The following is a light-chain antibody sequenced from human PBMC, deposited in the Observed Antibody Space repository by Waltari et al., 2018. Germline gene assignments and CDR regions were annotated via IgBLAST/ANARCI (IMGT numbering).Light chain of an antibody. CDR3: QAWDSTTGV. Sequence: SFELTQTPSVSVSPGQPASITCSGDHLGQKHACWYQQKAGQSPVLVIYQDTKRPSGIPERFSGSNSGNTATLTIRGTQALDEADYYCQAWDSTTGVFGTGTKVTVL. CDR2: QDT. J-gene: IGLJ1*01. V-gene: IGLV3-1*01. CDR1: HLGQKH.